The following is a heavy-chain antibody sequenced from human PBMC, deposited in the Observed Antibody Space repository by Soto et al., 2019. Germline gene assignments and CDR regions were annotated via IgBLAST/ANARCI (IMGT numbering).Heavy chain of an antibody. CDR2: ISYDGSNK. CDR3: AKDLITMIVVPYGMDV. Sequence: PVGSMRLSCGASGFTFRSYGMHRVRQAPGKGLEWVAVISYDGSNKYYADSVKGRFTISRDNSKNTLYLQMNSLRAEDTAVYYCAKDLITMIVVPYGMDVRGQGTTVTVSS. D-gene: IGHD3-22*01. V-gene: IGHV3-30*18. CDR1: GFTFRSYG. J-gene: IGHJ6*02.